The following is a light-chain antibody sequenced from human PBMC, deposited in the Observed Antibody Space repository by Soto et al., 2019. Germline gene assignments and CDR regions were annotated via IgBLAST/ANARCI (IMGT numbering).Light chain of an antibody. CDR2: DVS. Sequence: QSALTQPRSVSGSPGQSVTISCTGTSSDIGSYNYVSWYQQHPGKPPKLMIYDVSKRPSGVPDRFSGSKSGNTASLTISGLQTEDEADYYCCTYAGSYLWVFGGGTKLTVL. V-gene: IGLV2-11*01. CDR3: CTYAGSYLWV. J-gene: IGLJ3*02. CDR1: SSDIGSYNY.